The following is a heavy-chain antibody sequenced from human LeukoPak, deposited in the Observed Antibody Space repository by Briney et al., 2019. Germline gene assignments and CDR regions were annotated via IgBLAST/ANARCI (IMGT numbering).Heavy chain of an antibody. CDR2: ISSSRSYI. J-gene: IGHJ3*02. Sequence: GGSLRLSCAASGFTFSSYSMNWVRQAPGKGLVWVSSISSSRSYIYYADSVKGRFTISRDNAKNSLYLQMNSLRAEDTAVYYCARDLPYEAVAGHCAFDIWGQGTMVTVSS. CDR3: ARDLPYEAVAGHCAFDI. V-gene: IGHV3-21*01. CDR1: GFTFSSYS. D-gene: IGHD6-19*01.